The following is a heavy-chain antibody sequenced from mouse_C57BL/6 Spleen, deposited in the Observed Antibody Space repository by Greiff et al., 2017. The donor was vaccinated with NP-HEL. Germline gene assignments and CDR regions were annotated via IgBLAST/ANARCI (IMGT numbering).Heavy chain of an antibody. J-gene: IGHJ3*01. CDR2: INPSSGYT. V-gene: IGHV1-4*01. D-gene: IGHD3-3*01. CDR1: GYTFTSYT. CDR3: ARSATAAY. Sequence: QVQLKESGADLARPGASVKMSCKASGYTFTSYTMHWVKQRPGQGLEWIGYINPSSGYTKYNQKFKDKATLTADKSSSTAYMQLSSLTSEDSAVYYCARSATAAYWGQGTLVTVSA.